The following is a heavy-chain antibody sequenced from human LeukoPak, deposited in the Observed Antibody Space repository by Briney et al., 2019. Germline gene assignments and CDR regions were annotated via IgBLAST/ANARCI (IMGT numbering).Heavy chain of an antibody. J-gene: IGHJ4*02. CDR3: AREGYCSSTTCLPDY. CDR1: GFTFSSYI. CDR2: ISSSSSYI. V-gene: IGHV3-21*01. D-gene: IGHD2-2*01. Sequence: GGSLRLSCAASGFTFSSYIMNWVRQAPGKGLEWVSSISSSSSYIYYAGSVKGRFTISRDNAKNSLFLQMNSLRAEDTAVYYCAREGYCSSTTCLPDYWGQGTLITVSS.